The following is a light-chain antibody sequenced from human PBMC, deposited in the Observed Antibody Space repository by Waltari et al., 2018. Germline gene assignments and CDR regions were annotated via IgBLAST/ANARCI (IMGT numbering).Light chain of an antibody. CDR1: QGISSY. J-gene: IGKJ2*01. V-gene: IGKV1-9*01. CDR3: QQRSNWPPMYT. Sequence: DIQLTQSPSFLSASVGDRVTITCRASQGISSYLAWYQQKPGKAPKLLIYSASNLQSGVPSRFSGSGSGTEFTLTISSLQPEDFAVYYCQQRSNWPPMYTFGQGTKLEIK. CDR2: SAS.